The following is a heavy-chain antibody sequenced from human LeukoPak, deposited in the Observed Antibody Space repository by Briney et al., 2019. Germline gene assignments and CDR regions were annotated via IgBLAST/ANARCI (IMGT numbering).Heavy chain of an antibody. CDR3: ARFYTTSQYGSGYMDV. J-gene: IGHJ6*03. CDR2: MAYSGST. V-gene: IGHV4-39*01. Sequence: SETLSLTCTVSGGSISSSSYYWGWIRQPPGKGLERIGCMAYSGSTYYNPSLKSRVTIAVDTSKPQFSLKLSSVTAADTAVYYCARFYTTSQYGSGYMDVWGKGTTVTVSS. D-gene: IGHD3-10*01. CDR1: GGSISSSSYY.